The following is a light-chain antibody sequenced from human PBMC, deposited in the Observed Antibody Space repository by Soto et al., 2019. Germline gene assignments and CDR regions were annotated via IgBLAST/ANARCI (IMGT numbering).Light chain of an antibody. CDR2: DAS. CDR3: QQYNKWPPWT. V-gene: IGKV3-15*01. CDR1: QSVSTN. J-gene: IGKJ1*01. Sequence: EIVMTQAQATLSVSPGERATLSCRASQSVSTNLAWYQQKPGQAPRLLMYDASARATGIPVRFSGSGSGTEFTLTISSLQSEDFAIYYCQQYNKWPPWTFGQGTRVEIK.